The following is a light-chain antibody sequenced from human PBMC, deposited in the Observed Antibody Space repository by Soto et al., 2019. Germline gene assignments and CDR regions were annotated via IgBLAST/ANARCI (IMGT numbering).Light chain of an antibody. CDR2: GAS. CDR1: QSVSRNY. J-gene: IGKJ2*01. V-gene: IGKV3-20*01. Sequence: EIELTQSPGTLSLSPGERATLSCRASQSVSRNYLTWYQHKPGQAPKLLIYGASSRATGIPDRFSASGSGTNFTLTITRLEPEEFAVYYCQQYGTSSATFGQGTKLEIK. CDR3: QQYGTSSAT.